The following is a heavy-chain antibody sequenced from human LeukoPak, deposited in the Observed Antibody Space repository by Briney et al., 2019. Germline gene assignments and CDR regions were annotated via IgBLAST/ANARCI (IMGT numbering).Heavy chain of an antibody. CDR1: GFTFSNAW. CDR2: IKSKTDGGTT. J-gene: IGHJ6*03. Sequence: GGSLRLSCAASGFTFSNAWMSWVRQAPGKGLEWVGRIKSKTDGGTTDYAAPVKGRFTISRDDSKNTLYPQMNSLKTEDTAVYYCTTDSPLNYYYMDVWGKGTTVTVSS. CDR3: TTDSPLNYYYMDV. V-gene: IGHV3-15*01.